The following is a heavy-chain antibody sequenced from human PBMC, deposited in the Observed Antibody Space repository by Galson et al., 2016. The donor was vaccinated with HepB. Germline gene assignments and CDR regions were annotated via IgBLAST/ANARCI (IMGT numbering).Heavy chain of an antibody. CDR1: GYTFTGYY. CDR3: ARGGPIVEGVAAKRNWFDS. V-gene: IGHV1-2*04. Sequence: SVKVSCKASGYTFTGYYMHWVRQAPGQGLEWMGWINPNSGATNYAQKFQGWVTLTRDTSISTDYMDLRRLPSDDTAVYYCARGGPIVEGVAAKRNWFDSWGQGTLITVSS. J-gene: IGHJ5*01. CDR2: INPNSGAT. D-gene: IGHD2-15*01.